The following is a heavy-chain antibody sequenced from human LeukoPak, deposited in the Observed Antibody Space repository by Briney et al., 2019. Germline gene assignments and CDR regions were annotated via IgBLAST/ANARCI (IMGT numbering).Heavy chain of an antibody. CDR1: GYTLTELS. Sequence: ASVKVSCKVSGYTLTELSMHWVRQAPGKGLEWMGGFDPEDGETIYAQKFQGRVTMTRDTSISTAYMELSRLRSDDTAVYYCARSSGEQLVRVVDYWGQGTLVTVSS. D-gene: IGHD6-13*01. CDR2: FDPEDGET. CDR3: ARSSGEQLVRVVDY. J-gene: IGHJ4*02. V-gene: IGHV1-24*01.